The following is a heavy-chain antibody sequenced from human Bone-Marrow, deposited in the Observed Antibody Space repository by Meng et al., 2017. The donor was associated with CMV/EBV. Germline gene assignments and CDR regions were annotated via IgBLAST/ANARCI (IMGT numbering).Heavy chain of an antibody. V-gene: IGHV3-11*04. Sequence: GGSLRLSCAASGFTFSDYYMSWIRQAPGKGLEWVSYISSSGSTIYYADSVKGRFTISRDNARNSLYLQMNSLRAEDTAFYCCSSTYYDFWSGLVAHYWGQGTLVTVSS. CDR1: GFTFSDYY. CDR3: SSTYYDFWSGLVAHY. D-gene: IGHD3-3*01. CDR2: ISSSGSTI. J-gene: IGHJ4*02.